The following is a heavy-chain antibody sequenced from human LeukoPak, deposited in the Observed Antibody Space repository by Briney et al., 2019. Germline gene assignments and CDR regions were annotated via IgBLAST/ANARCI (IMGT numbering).Heavy chain of an antibody. D-gene: IGHD6-13*01. V-gene: IGHV3-21*01. Sequence: PGGSLRLSCAASGFTFSSYSMNWIRQAPGKGLEWVSSISGSTSYIYYADSVKGRFTISKDNAKNSLYLQMNSLRAEDTAVYYCAKVVGDSSSWSIWGQGTLVTVSS. CDR2: ISGSTSYI. J-gene: IGHJ4*02. CDR1: GFTFSSYS. CDR3: AKVVGDSSSWSI.